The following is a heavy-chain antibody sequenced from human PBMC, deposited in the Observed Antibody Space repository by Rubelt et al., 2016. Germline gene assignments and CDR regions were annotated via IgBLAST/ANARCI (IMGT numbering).Heavy chain of an antibody. CDR2: IFYTENT. D-gene: IGHD1-1*01. V-gene: IGHV4-39*07. CDR1: SGSISSSRFS. J-gene: IGHJ4*02. Sequence: QVQLQESGPGLVKPSETLSLTCTVSSGSISSSRFSWGWVRQPPGKGLEWIGTIFYTENTYYNPSLKSRVNISLDTSTKQFSLKLGSVTAADTAVYYCAREDFVNNWVDYWGQGTRVTVSS. CDR3: AREDFVNNWVDY.